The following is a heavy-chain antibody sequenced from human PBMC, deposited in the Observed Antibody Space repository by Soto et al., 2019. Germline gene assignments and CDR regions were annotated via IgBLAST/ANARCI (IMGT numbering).Heavy chain of an antibody. CDR2: INHSGST. D-gene: IGHD2-2*01. V-gene: IGHV4-34*01. Sequence: SETLSLTCAVYGGSFSGYYWSWIRQPPGKGLEWIGEINHSGSTNYNPSLKSRVTISVDTSKNQFSLKLSSVTAADTAVYYCARASAYQLDYWGQGTLVT. CDR3: ARASAYQLDY. J-gene: IGHJ4*02. CDR1: GGSFSGYY.